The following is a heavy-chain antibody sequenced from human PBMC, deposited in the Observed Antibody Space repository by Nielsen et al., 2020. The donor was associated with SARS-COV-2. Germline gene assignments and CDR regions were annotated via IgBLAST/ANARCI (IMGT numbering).Heavy chain of an antibody. CDR3: ARITMVRGVSWGFDY. Sequence: GESLKISCKGSGYSFTSYWIGWVRQMPGKGLEWMGIIYPGDSDTRYSPSFQGQVTISADKSISTAHLQWSSLKASDTAMYYCARITMVRGVSWGFDYWGQGTLVTVSS. CDR2: IYPGDSDT. D-gene: IGHD3-10*01. J-gene: IGHJ4*02. V-gene: IGHV5-51*01. CDR1: GYSFTSYW.